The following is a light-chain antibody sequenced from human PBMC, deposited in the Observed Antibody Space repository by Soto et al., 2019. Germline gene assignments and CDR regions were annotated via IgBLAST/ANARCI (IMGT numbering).Light chain of an antibody. CDR3: QQSNNWST. CDR1: XSVLCSSKNENC. CDR2: WAS. J-gene: IGKJ1*01. Sequence: EIGMAQSRDSLAVSLGGRAIINCKSCXSVLCSSKNENCLAWYHQKXGQPPXXXLXWASTRESGVPDGFSGSGSGTEFTLTISSLRSEECAVYYCQQSNNWSTFGQGTKVDI. V-gene: IGKV4-1*01.